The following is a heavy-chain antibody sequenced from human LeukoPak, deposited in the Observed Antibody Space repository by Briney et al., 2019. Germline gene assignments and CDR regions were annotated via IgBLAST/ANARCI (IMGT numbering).Heavy chain of an antibody. J-gene: IGHJ4*02. CDR1: GFTFSSYS. Sequence: GGSLRLSCAASGFTFSSYSMNWVRQAPGKGLEWVSSISSSSSYIYYADSVKGRFTISRDNAKNSLYLQMNSLRAEDTAVYYCARALGVAAALGPYHFDYWGQGTLVTVSS. D-gene: IGHD6-13*01. V-gene: IGHV3-21*01. CDR3: ARALGVAAALGPYHFDY. CDR2: ISSSSSYI.